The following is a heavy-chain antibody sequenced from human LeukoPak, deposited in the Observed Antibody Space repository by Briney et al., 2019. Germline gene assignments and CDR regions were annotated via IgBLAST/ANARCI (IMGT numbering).Heavy chain of an antibody. D-gene: IGHD6-19*01. J-gene: IGHJ4*02. CDR2: IYSGGST. V-gene: IGHV3-53*01. CDR3: ARARVSSGWYGFFDY. CDR1: GFTVSSNY. Sequence: GGSLRLSCAASGFTVSSNYMSWVRQAPGKGLEWVSVIYSGGSTYYADSVKGRFTISRDNSKNTLYLQMNGLRVEDTAVYYCARARVSSGWYGFFDYWGQGTLVTVSS.